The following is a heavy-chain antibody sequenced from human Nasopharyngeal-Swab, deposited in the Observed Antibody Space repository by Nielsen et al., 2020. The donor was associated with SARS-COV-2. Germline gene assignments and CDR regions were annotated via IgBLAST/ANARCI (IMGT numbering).Heavy chain of an antibody. Sequence: SGPTLVKPTQTLTLTCTFSGFSLSTSGMCVSWIRQPPGKALEWLALIDWDDDKYYSTSLKTRLTISKDTSKNQVVLTMTNMDPVDAATYYCARTQGYYYDSNDAFDIWGQGTMVTVSS. D-gene: IGHD3-22*01. V-gene: IGHV2-70*01. J-gene: IGHJ3*02. CDR2: IDWDDDK. CDR1: GFSLSTSGMC. CDR3: ARTQGYYYDSNDAFDI.